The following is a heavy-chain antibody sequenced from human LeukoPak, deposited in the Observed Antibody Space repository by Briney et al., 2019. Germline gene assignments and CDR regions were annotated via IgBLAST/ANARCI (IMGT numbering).Heavy chain of an antibody. Sequence: GGSLRLSCAASGFTFSSHAMNWVRQAPGKGLEWVSSIGGIGASTYYADSVKGRFTISRDNSKNTLYLQMNSLRAEDTALYYCAKAAYGDYVNWFDPWGQGILVIVSS. V-gene: IGHV3-23*01. CDR3: AKAAYGDYVNWFDP. CDR2: IGGIGAST. J-gene: IGHJ5*02. D-gene: IGHD4-17*01. CDR1: GFTFSSHA.